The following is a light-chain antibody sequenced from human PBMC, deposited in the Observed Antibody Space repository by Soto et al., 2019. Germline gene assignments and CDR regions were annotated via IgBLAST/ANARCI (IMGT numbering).Light chain of an antibody. J-gene: IGLJ1*01. V-gene: IGLV1-40*01. Sequence: QSVLTQPPSVSGAPGQRVTISCTGSSSNIGAGYDVHWYQQYPGKAPKLIIYEVNERPSGVPDRFSGSKSGNTASLTVSGLQTADESDYYRSSYAGSNWYVFGTGTNVTV. CDR2: EVN. CDR3: SSYAGSNWYV. CDR1: SSNIGAGYD.